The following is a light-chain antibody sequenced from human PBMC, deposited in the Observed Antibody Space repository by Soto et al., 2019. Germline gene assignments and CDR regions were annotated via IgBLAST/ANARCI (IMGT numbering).Light chain of an antibody. V-gene: IGKV1-5*03. J-gene: IGKJ1*01. CDR3: QQYYSRVT. CDR1: QRISSW. CDR2: KAS. Sequence: IQMTQSPSTLSASVGDRVTITRRASQRISSWLAWYQRKPGKAPRLLIYKASSLESGVPSRFSGGGSGTEFTLTISSLQPDDFASYYCQQYYSRVTFGQGTKVDIK.